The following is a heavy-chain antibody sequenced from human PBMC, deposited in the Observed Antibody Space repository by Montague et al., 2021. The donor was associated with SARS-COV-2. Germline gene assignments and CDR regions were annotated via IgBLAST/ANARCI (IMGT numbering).Heavy chain of an antibody. CDR1: GGSITDRTYY. D-gene: IGHD6-13*01. CDR2: INYSGTT. CDR3: ARHWGIAAAGN. V-gene: IGHV4-39*01. J-gene: IGHJ1*01. Sequence: SETLSLTCSVSGGSITDRTYYWGCIRQSPGKGLEWIGAINYSGTTYYNPSLKSRATISLDTAKNQFSLKMTSVTAADTAVCYCARHWGIAAAGNWGQGTLVTVSS.